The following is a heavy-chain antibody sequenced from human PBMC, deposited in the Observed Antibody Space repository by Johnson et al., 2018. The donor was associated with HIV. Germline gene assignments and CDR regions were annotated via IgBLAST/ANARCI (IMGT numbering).Heavy chain of an antibody. V-gene: IGHV3-20*04. CDR2: INWSGGGT. CDR1: GFKLYEYD. D-gene: IGHD3-22*01. J-gene: IGHJ3*02. CDR3: ARDDYYDTSNHLDI. Sequence: VQLVESGGDVVRPGGSLRISCVASGFKLYEYDVSWVRQVPGKGLEWVSVINWSGGGTAYADSVKGRFTVSTDNAKNSLYLQMNSLRTEDTALYYCARDDYYDTSNHLDIWGQGTMVTVSS.